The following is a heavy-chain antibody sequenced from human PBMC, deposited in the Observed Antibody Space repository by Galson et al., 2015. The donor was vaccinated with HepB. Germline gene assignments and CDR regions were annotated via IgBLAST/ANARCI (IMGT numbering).Heavy chain of an antibody. CDR2: IIPILGIA. D-gene: IGHD2-2*01. CDR3: ARDLGSSTSFFDY. Sequence: SVKVSCKASGGTFSSYTISWVRQAPGQGLEWMGRIIPILGIANYAQKFQGRVTITADKSTSTAYMELSSLRSEDTAVYYCARDLGSSTSFFDYWGQGTLVTVSS. V-gene: IGHV1-69*04. CDR1: GGTFSSYT. J-gene: IGHJ4*02.